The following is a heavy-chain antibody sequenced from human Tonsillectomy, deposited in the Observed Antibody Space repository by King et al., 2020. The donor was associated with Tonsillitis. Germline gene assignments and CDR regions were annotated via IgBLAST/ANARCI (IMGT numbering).Heavy chain of an antibody. J-gene: IGHJ4*02. CDR1: GGSISSYY. D-gene: IGHD6-6*01. V-gene: IGHV4-59*08. CDR3: ARLLPEYRRSAGYFDY. CDR2: IFYSGST. Sequence: MQLQESGPGLVKPSETLSLTCTVSGGSISSYYWSWIRQPPGRGLEWIGYIFYSGSTNYNPSLNIRVTITLDPSKTQFSLKLSSVTAADTAVYYCARLLPEYRRSAGYFDYWGPGTLVTVSS.